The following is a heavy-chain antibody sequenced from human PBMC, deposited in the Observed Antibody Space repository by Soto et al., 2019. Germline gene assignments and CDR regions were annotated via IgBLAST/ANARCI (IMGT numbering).Heavy chain of an antibody. CDR1: GFTFSVYW. CDR2: IDSDGSTT. D-gene: IGHD4-4*01. J-gene: IGHJ6*02. CDR3: ARAGYSNDDTGVDV. Sequence: EVQLVESGGGLVQPGGSLRLSCAASGFTFSVYWMHWVRQAPGKGLVWVSRIDSDGSTTSYADSVKGRFTISRDNAKSTLYLQMNSLRAEDTAVYDCARAGYSNDDTGVDVWGQGTRVTVSS. V-gene: IGHV3-74*01.